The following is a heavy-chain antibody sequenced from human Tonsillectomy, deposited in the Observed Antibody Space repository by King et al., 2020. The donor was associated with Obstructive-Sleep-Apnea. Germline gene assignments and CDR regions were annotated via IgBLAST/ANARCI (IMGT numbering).Heavy chain of an antibody. CDR3: ARGTSWRAFDY. CDR1: GFTFSNYA. CDR2: ISYDGKTK. Sequence: VQLVESGGGVVQPGRSLRLSCAASGFTFSNYAMYWVRQAPGKGLECVTIISYDGKTKHYADSVMGRFTISRDNSKKTLYRQMNSLRGEDTAMYYCARGTSWRAFDYWGQGTLVTVSS. D-gene: IGHD2-2*01. V-gene: IGHV3-30*04. J-gene: IGHJ4*02.